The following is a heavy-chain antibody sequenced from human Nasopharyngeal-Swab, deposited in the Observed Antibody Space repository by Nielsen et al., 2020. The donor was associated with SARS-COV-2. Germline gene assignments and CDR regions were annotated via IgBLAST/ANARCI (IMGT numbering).Heavy chain of an antibody. CDR3: ARPAGGDFAPLGFDY. V-gene: IGHV1-46*01. CDR2: INPSGGST. CDR1: GYTFTGYY. D-gene: IGHD3-16*01. J-gene: IGHJ4*02. Sequence: ASVKVSCKASGYTFTGYYMHWVRQAPGQGLEWMGRINPSGGSTSYAQKFQGRVTMTRDTSTSTVYMELSSLRSEDTAVYYCARPAGGDFAPLGFDYWGQGTLVTVSS.